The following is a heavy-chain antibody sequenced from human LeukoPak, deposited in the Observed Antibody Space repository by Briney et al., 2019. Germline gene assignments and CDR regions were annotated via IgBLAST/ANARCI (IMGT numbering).Heavy chain of an antibody. CDR3: ARVSDFWSGYYRSYYYGMDV. J-gene: IGHJ6*02. D-gene: IGHD3-3*01. Sequence: PSETLSLTCTVSGGSISSYYWSWIRQPPGKGLEWIGYIYYSGSTNYNPSLKSRVTISVDTSKNQFSLKLSSVTAADTAVYYCARVSDFWSGYYRSYYYGMDVWGQGTTLTVSS. CDR2: IYYSGST. CDR1: GGSISSYY. V-gene: IGHV4-59*01.